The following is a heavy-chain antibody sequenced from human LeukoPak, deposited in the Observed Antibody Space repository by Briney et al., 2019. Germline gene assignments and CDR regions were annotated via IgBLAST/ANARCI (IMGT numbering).Heavy chain of an antibody. CDR3: TTMREAQYCSSTSSSVY. CDR1: GSPSTNAW. J-gene: IGHJ4*01. CDR2: IKRRTDGRTT. V-gene: IGHV3-15*01. Sequence: GGSLRLSCAASGSPSTNAWMIWPPQPPGKGPDWLGRIKRRTDGRTTHHAAPVKATFTISRDDSKTTLYLQTHSLKTQATAVYYCTTMREAQYCSSTSSSVYWGHGTLVTASS. D-gene: IGHD2-2*01.